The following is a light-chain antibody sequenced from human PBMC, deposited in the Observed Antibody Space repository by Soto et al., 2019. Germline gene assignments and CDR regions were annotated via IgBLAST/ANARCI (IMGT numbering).Light chain of an antibody. CDR1: QSVSSSY. J-gene: IGKJ1*01. V-gene: IGKV3-15*01. CDR3: QQYNNWPWT. CDR2: GAS. Sequence: DIVMTQSPDSLAVSLGERATLSCRASQSVSSSYLAWYQQKPGQAPRLLIYGASTRAPGFPARFSGSGSGTDFTLTISSLQSEDFAVYYCQQYNNWPWTFGQGTKVDIK.